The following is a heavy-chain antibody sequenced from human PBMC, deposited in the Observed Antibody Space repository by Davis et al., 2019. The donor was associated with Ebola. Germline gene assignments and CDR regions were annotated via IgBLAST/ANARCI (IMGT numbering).Heavy chain of an antibody. Sequence: GGSLRLSCAASGFTFSSYGMHWVRQAPGKGLEWVAVIWYDGSNKYYADSVKGRFTISRDNSKNTLYLQMNSLRAEDTAVYYCAKGGVVMKNWGYFDYWGQGTLVTVSS. D-gene: IGHD2-21*01. J-gene: IGHJ4*02. CDR2: IWYDGSNK. V-gene: IGHV3-30*02. CDR3: AKGGVVMKNWGYFDY. CDR1: GFTFSSYG.